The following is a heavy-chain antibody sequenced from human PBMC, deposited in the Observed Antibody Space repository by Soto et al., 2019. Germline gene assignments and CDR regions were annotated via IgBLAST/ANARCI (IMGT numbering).Heavy chain of an antibody. CDR1: GFTFSSYA. J-gene: IGHJ6*03. CDR3: AKAAAVTTVPYYCYYMDV. V-gene: IGHV3-23*01. Sequence: GGSLRLSCAASGFTFSSYAMSWVRQAPGKGLEWVSAISGSGGSTYYADSVKGRFTISRDNSKNTLYLQMNSLRAEDTAVYYCAKAAAVTTVPYYCYYMDVWGKGTTVTVSS. CDR2: ISGSGGST. D-gene: IGHD4-17*01.